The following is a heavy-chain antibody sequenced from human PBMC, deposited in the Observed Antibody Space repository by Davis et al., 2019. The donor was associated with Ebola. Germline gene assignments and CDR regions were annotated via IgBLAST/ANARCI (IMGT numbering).Heavy chain of an antibody. CDR1: GYTFTSYG. CDR2: ISAYNGNT. V-gene: IGHV1-18*01. D-gene: IGHD6-19*01. CDR3: ARLILAVAGDNWFDP. Sequence: ASVKVSCKASGYTFTSYGISWVRQAPGQGLEWMGWISAYNGNTNYAQKLQGRVTMTTDTSTSTAYMELRSLRSDDTAVYYCARLILAVAGDNWFDPWGQGTLVTVFS. J-gene: IGHJ5*02.